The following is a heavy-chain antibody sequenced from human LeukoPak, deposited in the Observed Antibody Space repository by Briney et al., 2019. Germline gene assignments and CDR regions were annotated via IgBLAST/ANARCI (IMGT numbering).Heavy chain of an antibody. CDR2: VTPSHTTR. D-gene: IGHD3-3*02. CDR3: ARDYILPLETDNGDGFAI. J-gene: IGHJ3*02. Sequence: DSVKLSCEASDYTFGQYSISWVRQVPGKGFEWMGWVTPSHTTRVYAQEFQGRVTMTADTNTNTVSMELRSLRFDDTAVYFCARDYILPLETDNGDGFAIWGQGTVVTVSS. V-gene: IGHV1-18*01. CDR1: DYTFGQYS.